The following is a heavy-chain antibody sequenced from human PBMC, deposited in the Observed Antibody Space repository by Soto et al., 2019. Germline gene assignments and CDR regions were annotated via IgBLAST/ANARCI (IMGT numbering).Heavy chain of an antibody. V-gene: IGHV4-34*01. Sequence: PSETLSLTCAVYGGSFSGYSWTWIRQPPGKGLEWIGEINHGGATNTNPSLKSRVTMSVDTSKNQFSLKLSSVTAADMAVYYCAREEVCQWFTKGCYGMDVWGQGTTVTVSS. CDR3: AREEVCQWFTKGCYGMDV. CDR1: GGSFSGYS. J-gene: IGHJ6*02. CDR2: INHGGAT. D-gene: IGHD2-8*01.